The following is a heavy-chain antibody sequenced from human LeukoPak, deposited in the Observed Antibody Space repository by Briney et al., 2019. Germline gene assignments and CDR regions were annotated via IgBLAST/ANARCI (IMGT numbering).Heavy chain of an antibody. V-gene: IGHV3-21*01. J-gene: IGHJ3*02. CDR2: ISSSSSYI. Sequence: KPGGSLRLSCAASGFTFSSYSMNWVRQAPGKGLEWVSSISSSSSYIYYADSVKGRFTISRDNAKNSLYLQMNSLRAEDTAVYYCARGAAADPDAFDIWGQGTMVTVSS. D-gene: IGHD6-13*01. CDR3: ARGAAADPDAFDI. CDR1: GFTFSSYS.